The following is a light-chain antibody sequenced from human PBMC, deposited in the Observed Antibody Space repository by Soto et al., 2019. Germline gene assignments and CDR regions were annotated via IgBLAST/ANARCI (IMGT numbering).Light chain of an antibody. CDR1: QYITNR. J-gene: IGKJ1*01. CDR3: QHYGGLWT. CDR2: DAP. V-gene: IGKV1-5*01. Sequence: DIQMTQSPSTLSASVGDRVTITCRASQYITNRLAWYQQKPGKAPKVLIYDAPNLQSGVPSRFSGSGFGTEFILTISSLQPDDFATYSCQHYGGLWTFGQGTRVDIK.